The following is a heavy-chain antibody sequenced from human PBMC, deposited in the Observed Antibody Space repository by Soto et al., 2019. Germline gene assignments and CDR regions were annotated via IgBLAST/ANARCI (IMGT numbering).Heavy chain of an antibody. Sequence: ASVKVSCKASGYTFTSYGISWVRQAPGQGREGMGWISAYNGNTNYAQKLQGRVTMTTDTSTSTAYMELRSLRSDDAAVYYCARDALLAWLFGKVYYYYYMDVWGKGTTVTVSS. CDR2: ISAYNGNT. CDR1: GYTFTSYG. J-gene: IGHJ6*03. CDR3: ARDALLAWLFGKVYYYYYMDV. V-gene: IGHV1-18*01. D-gene: IGHD3-3*01.